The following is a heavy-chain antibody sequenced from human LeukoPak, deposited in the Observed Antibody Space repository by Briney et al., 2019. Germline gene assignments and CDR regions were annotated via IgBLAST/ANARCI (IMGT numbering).Heavy chain of an antibody. V-gene: IGHV1-18*01. CDR1: GYTFTSYG. D-gene: IGHD3-3*01. CDR3: ATLLSYYDLWSESRGLDI. Sequence: ASVKVSCKASGYTFTSYGISWVRQAPGQGLEWMGWISAYNGNTNYAQKLQGRVAMTTDTSTSTAYMELRSLRSDDTAVYYCATLLSYYDLWSESRGLDIWGQGTMVTVSS. J-gene: IGHJ3*02. CDR2: ISAYNGNT.